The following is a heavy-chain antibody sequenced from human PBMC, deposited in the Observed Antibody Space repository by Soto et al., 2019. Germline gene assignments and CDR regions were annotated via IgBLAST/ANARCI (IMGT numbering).Heavy chain of an antibody. CDR1: GGPLVSYL. Sequence: KTSETLSLTCTVSGGPLVSYLWSWIRQSPGKGLEWIGYVFHTGVTMYNPSLKSRVTISLDMSKGQFSLKLTSVTAADTALYFCASGRYLYASEYWGQGALVTVSS. J-gene: IGHJ4*02. CDR2: VFHTGVT. CDR3: ASGRYLYASEY. V-gene: IGHV4-59*01. D-gene: IGHD2-8*01.